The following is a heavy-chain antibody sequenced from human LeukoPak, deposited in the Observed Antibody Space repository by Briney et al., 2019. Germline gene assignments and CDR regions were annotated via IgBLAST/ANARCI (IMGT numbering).Heavy chain of an antibody. CDR1: GGSISSYY. CDR3: ARVGGGRYYYYYYMDV. V-gene: IGHV4-59*01. Sequence: SETLSLTCTVSGGSISSYYWSWIRQPPGKGLEWIGYIYYSGSTNYNPSLKSRVTISVDTSKNQFSLKLSSVTTADTAVYYCARVGGGRYYYYYYMDVWGKGTTVTVSS. CDR2: IYYSGST. J-gene: IGHJ6*03. D-gene: IGHD1-26*01.